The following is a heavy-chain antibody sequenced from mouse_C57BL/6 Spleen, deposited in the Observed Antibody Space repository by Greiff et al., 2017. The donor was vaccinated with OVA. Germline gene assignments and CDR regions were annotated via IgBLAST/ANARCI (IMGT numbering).Heavy chain of an antibody. CDR2: IDPSDSET. CDR1: GYTFTSYW. Sequence: VQLQQPGAELVRPGSSVKLSCKASGYTFTSYWMHWVKQRPIQGLEWIGNIDPSDSETHYNQKFKDKATLTVDKSTSTAYMQLSSLTSEDSAVYYCARSLRPYYFDDWGQGTTLTVSS. D-gene: IGHD1-2*01. CDR3: ARSLRPYYFDD. J-gene: IGHJ2*01. V-gene: IGHV1-52*01.